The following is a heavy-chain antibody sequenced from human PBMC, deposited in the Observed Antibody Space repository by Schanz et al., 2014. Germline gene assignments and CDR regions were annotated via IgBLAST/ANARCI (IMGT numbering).Heavy chain of an antibody. D-gene: IGHD3-10*01. CDR3: ELITLDRGVRNDY. J-gene: IGHJ4*02. V-gene: IGHV4-34*01. Sequence: QVQLQQWGAGLLKASETLSLTCAVYGGSSSDCYWSWIRQPPGKGLEWNGEINHSGGTNYNPSLKSRVTMSVDTSKNQFSLILTSVTAADTAVYYCELITLDRGVRNDYWGQGTLVSVSS. CDR1: GGSSSDCY. CDR2: INHSGGT.